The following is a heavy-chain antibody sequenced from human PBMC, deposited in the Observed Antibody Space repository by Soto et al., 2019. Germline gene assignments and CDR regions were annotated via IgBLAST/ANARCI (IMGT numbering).Heavy chain of an antibody. CDR1: GYSFTSYW. D-gene: IGHD3-10*01. CDR3: ARYPRYYYGSGSPYYYGMDV. J-gene: IGHJ6*02. Sequence: PGESLKISCKGSGYSFTSYWISWVRQMPGKGLEWMGRIDPSDSYTNYSPSFQGHVTISADKSISTAYLQWSSLKASDTAMYYCARYPRYYYGSGSPYYYGMDVWGQGTTVTVSS. V-gene: IGHV5-10-1*01. CDR2: IDPSDSYT.